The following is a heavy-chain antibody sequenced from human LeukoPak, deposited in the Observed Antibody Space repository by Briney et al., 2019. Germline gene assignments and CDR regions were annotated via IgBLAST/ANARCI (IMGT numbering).Heavy chain of an antibody. V-gene: IGHV3-23*01. D-gene: IGHD6-13*01. Sequence: GGSLRLSCAASGFTFSSYAMSWVRQAPGKGLEWVSAISGSGGSTYYADSVKGRFTISRDNSKNTLYPQMNSLRAEDTAVYFCARTPAGSGNWFDPWGQGTLVTVSS. CDR3: ARTPAGSGNWFDP. J-gene: IGHJ5*02. CDR2: ISGSGGST. CDR1: GFTFSSYA.